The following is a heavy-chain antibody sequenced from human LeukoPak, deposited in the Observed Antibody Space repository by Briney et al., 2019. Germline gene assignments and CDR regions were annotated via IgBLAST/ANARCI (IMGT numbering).Heavy chain of an antibody. CDR3: ARVNYEGPSSWFDP. CDR1: GGSISSGGYY. D-gene: IGHD3-3*01. CDR2: IYYSGST. J-gene: IGHJ5*02. Sequence: PSQTLSLTCTVSGGSISSGGYYWSWIRQHPGKGLEWIGYIYYSGSTNYNPSLKSRVTISVDTSKNQFSLKLSSVTAADTAVYYCARVNYEGPSSWFDPWGQGTLVTVSS. V-gene: IGHV4-31*03.